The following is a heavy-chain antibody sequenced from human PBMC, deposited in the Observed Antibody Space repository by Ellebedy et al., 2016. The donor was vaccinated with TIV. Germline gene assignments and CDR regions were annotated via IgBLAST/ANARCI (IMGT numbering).Heavy chain of an antibody. CDR2: ISAYNGNT. CDR1: GYTFTTYG. D-gene: IGHD7-27*01. V-gene: IGHV1-18*01. J-gene: IGHJ4*02. CDR3: ARVKGRLGTGDKAFDY. Sequence: ASVKVSCXASGYTFTTYGISWVRQAPGQGLEWMGWISAYNGNTNYAQNLQGRVTMTTDTSTSTAYMELSSLRSEDTAVYYCARVKGRLGTGDKAFDYWGQGTLVTVSS.